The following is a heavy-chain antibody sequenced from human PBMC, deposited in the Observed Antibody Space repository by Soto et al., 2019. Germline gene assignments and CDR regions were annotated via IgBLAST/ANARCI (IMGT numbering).Heavy chain of an antibody. Sequence: QVHLVESGGGIVQPGRYLTISCGGSGFAFSTYGMHWVRQAPAKGLEWVALISYDGTYKYYADSVKGRFSISRDNSKQTLSLQMDSLRPEDTAVYYCAKDFGAWSDSWGQGTLVNVSS. V-gene: IGHV3-30*18. CDR3: AKDFGAWSDS. D-gene: IGHD6-19*01. CDR1: GFAFSTYG. J-gene: IGHJ5*02. CDR2: ISYDGTYK.